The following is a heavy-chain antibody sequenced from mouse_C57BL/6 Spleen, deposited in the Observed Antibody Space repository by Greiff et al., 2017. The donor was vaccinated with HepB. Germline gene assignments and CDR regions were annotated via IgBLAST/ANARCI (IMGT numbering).Heavy chain of an antibody. J-gene: IGHJ2*01. Sequence: QVQLKQPGAELVKPGASVKMSCKASGYTFTSYWITWVKQRPGQGLEWIGDIYPGSGSTNYNEKFKSKATLTVDTSSSTAYMQLSSLTSEDSAVYYCAQSYYGSSYGYWGQGTTLTVSS. D-gene: IGHD1-1*01. CDR3: AQSYYGSSYGY. CDR1: GYTFTSYW. CDR2: IYPGSGST. V-gene: IGHV1-55*01.